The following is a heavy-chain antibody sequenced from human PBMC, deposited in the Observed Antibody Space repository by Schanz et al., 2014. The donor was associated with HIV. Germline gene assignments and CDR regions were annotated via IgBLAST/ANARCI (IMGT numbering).Heavy chain of an antibody. D-gene: IGHD2-15*01. J-gene: IGHJ4*02. CDR3: AKFGRLLGNFDD. V-gene: IGHV3-23*04. CDR1: GFTFSDYS. CDR2: ITESGGRT. Sequence: EVQLVESGGGLVKPGGSLRLSCTASGFTFSDYSMNWVRQTPGKGLEWVSSITESGGRTYYADSVNGRFTISRDNSKNTLYLQMTTLRTEDTAVYYCAKFGRLLGNFDDWGQGTLVTVSS.